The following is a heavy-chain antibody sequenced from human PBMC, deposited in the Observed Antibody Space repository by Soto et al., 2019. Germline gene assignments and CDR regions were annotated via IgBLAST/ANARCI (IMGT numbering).Heavy chain of an antibody. CDR2: INPSGGST. V-gene: IGHV1-46*01. CDR3: ARDLPSPYYDFWSGYYTG. Sequence: GSVKVSCKASGYTFTSYYMHWVRQAPGQGLEWMGIINPSGGSTSYAQKFQGRVTMTRDTSTSTVYMELSSLRSEDTAVYYCARDLPSPYYDFWSGYYTGWGQGTLVTVSS. D-gene: IGHD3-3*01. J-gene: IGHJ4*02. CDR1: GYTFTSYY.